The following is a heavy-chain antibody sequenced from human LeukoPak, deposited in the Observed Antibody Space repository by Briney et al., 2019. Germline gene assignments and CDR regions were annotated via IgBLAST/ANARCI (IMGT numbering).Heavy chain of an antibody. D-gene: IGHD2-2*02. V-gene: IGHV4-59*01. Sequence: SETLSLTCTVSGGSISSYYWSWIRQPPGKGLGWIGYIYYSGSTNYNPSLKSRVTISVDTSKNQFSLKLSSVTAADTAVYYCARFEPAAIYGMDVWGQGTTVTVSS. J-gene: IGHJ6*02. CDR3: ARFEPAAIYGMDV. CDR2: IYYSGST. CDR1: GGSISSYY.